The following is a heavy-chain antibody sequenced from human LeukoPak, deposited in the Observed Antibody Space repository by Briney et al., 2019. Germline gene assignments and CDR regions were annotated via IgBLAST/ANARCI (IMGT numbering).Heavy chain of an antibody. Sequence: GGSLRLSCAASGFTFNSYGMSWVRQAPGKGLEWVSGISISGSGSSKYYADSVKGRFTISRDNAKNSLYLQMNSLRAEDTAVYYCAREVATLDDWYFDLWGRGTLVTVSS. CDR2: ISISGSGSSK. V-gene: IGHV3-23*01. CDR3: AREVATLDDWYFDL. J-gene: IGHJ2*01. D-gene: IGHD5-12*01. CDR1: GFTFNSYG.